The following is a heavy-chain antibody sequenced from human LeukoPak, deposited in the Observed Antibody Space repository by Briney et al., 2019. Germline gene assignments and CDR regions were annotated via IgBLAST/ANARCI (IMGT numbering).Heavy chain of an antibody. CDR3: ARGYTGYSSGWYRGAWFDP. D-gene: IGHD6-19*01. Sequence: SETLSLTCAVYGGSFSGYYWSWICQPPGKRLEWIGEINHSGSTNYNPSLKSRVTISVDTSKNQFSLKLSSVTAADTAVYYCARGYTGYSSGWYRGAWFDPWGQGTLVTVSS. V-gene: IGHV4-34*01. CDR2: INHSGST. J-gene: IGHJ5*02. CDR1: GGSFSGYY.